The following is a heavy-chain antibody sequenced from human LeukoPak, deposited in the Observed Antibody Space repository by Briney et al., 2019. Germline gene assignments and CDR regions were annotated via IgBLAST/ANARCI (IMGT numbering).Heavy chain of an antibody. CDR1: GYSISSGYY. V-gene: IGHV4-38-2*01. D-gene: IGHD6-19*01. J-gene: IGHJ4*02. CDR3: ARVPLYSSGRYFDY. Sequence: PSETLSLTCAVSGYSISSGYYWGWIRQPPGKGLEWIGSIYHSGSTYYNPSLKSRVTISVDTSKNQFSLKLSSVTAADTAVYYCARVPLYSSGRYFDYWGQGTLVTVSS. CDR2: IYHSGST.